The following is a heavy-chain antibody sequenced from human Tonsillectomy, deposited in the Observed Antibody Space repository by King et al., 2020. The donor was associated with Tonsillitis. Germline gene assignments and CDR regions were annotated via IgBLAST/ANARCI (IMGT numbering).Heavy chain of an antibody. J-gene: IGHJ4*02. Sequence: VQLVESGGGLVQPGGSLRLSCAASGFTFSSSEMNWVRQAPGRGLKWVSYISGSGSAIYYADSVKGRFTISRDNAKNSLYLQMNSLRAEDTAIYYCARYYGSGTYLDYGGQGTLVTVSA. CDR3: ARYYGSGTYLDY. V-gene: IGHV3-48*03. CDR1: GFTFSSSE. D-gene: IGHD3-10*01. CDR2: ISGSGSAI.